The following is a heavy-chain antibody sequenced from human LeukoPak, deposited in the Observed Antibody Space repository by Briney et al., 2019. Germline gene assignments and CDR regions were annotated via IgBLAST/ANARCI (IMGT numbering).Heavy chain of an antibody. CDR1: GYTFTSYG. Sequence: GASVKVSCKASGYTFTSYGISRVRQAPGQGLEWMGWISAYNGNTNYAQKLQGRVTMTTDTSTSTAYMELRSLRSDDTAVYYCARGALWFGELPTDYWGQGTLVTVSS. CDR3: ARGALWFGELPTDY. D-gene: IGHD3-10*01. J-gene: IGHJ4*02. V-gene: IGHV1-18*01. CDR2: ISAYNGNT.